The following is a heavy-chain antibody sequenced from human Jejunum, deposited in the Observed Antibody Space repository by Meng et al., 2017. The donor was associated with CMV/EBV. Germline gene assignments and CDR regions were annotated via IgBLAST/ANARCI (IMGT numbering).Heavy chain of an antibody. D-gene: IGHD2-2*01. J-gene: IGHJ4*02. CDR3: ARDCSTSCPFQPRGDY. Sequence: FSFGSYWLSWVRQAPGKGLEWVANINVDGSEQYYVASVKGRFTISRDNAKNSLHLQIDSLRAEDTAVYHCARDCSTSCPFQPRGDYWGQGTLVTVSS. CDR2: INVDGSEQ. V-gene: IGHV3-7*01. CDR1: FSFGSYW.